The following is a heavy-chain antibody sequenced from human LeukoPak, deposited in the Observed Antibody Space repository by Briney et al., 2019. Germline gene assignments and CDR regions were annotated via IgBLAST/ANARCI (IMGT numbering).Heavy chain of an antibody. CDR1: GFTFSSYS. CDR2: ISADGRTQ. D-gene: IGHD5-12*01. J-gene: IGHJ4*02. Sequence: GGSLRLSCAASGFTFSSYSIHWVRQAPGKGLEWVTVISADGRTQYYSDSVKGRFTVSRDNSLNTLHLQMNSLRTGDTAVYYCAREFGHDRWYFDYWGQGALVTVSS. CDR3: AREFGHDRWYFDY. V-gene: IGHV3-30*03.